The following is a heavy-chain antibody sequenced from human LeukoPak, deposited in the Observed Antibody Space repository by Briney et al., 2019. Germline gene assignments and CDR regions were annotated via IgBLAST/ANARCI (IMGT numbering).Heavy chain of an antibody. CDR2: INHSGST. J-gene: IGHJ3*02. CDR1: GGSFSGYY. D-gene: IGHD4-17*01. Sequence: SETLSLTCAVYGGSFSGYYWSWIRQPPGKGLEWIGEINHSGSTNYNPSLKSRVTISVDTFKNQFSLKLTSVTAADTAVYYCAREGMTTADDAFDIWGQGTMVTVSS. CDR3: AREGMTTADDAFDI. V-gene: IGHV4-34*01.